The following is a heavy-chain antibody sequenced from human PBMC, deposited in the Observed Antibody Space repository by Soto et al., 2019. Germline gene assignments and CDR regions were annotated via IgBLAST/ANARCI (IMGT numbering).Heavy chain of an antibody. Sequence: GGSLRLSCIGSGFPFSGYSMNWVRQTPGKGLEWLSYINPTSDAIYYADSVKGRFTISRDNAKNSLFLQMNGLRAEDTAVYYCARSWNYASGSRVDYWGPGTLVTVSS. V-gene: IGHV3-48*01. CDR1: GFPFSGYS. D-gene: IGHD3-10*01. J-gene: IGHJ4*02. CDR3: ARSWNYASGSRVDY. CDR2: INPTSDAI.